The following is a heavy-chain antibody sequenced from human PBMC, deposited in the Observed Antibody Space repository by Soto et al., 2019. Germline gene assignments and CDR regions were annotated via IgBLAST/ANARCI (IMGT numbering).Heavy chain of an antibody. CDR2: IYYDGST. V-gene: IGHV4-39*01. D-gene: IGHD2-15*01. Sequence: SETLSLTCTVSGGSINSNNYYWTWIRQPPGKGLAWIASIYYDGSTYYNPSLKSRVTISIDTSKNQFSLRLRSVTAADTAIYYCPKVVLAATRHTDFDPWGQGTLVTVSS. CDR1: GGSINSNNYY. CDR3: PKVVLAATRHTDFDP. J-gene: IGHJ5*02.